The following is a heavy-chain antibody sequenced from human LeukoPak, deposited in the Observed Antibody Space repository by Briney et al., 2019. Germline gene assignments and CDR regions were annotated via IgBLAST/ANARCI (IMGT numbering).Heavy chain of an antibody. Sequence: GGSLRLSCAASGFPLSSHRMSWLRQAPGKGLEWVANIKQDGSEKYYVDSVKGRFTISRDNAESSLYLQMNSLRAEDTAVYYCARTNRVTINAYDYWGQGTLVTVSS. CDR2: IKQDGSEK. V-gene: IGHV3-7*01. J-gene: IGHJ4*02. D-gene: IGHD4-17*01. CDR3: ARTNRVTINAYDY. CDR1: GFPLSSHR.